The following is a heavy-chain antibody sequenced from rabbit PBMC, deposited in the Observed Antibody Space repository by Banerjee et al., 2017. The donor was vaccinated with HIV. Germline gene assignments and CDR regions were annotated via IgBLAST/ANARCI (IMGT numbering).Heavy chain of an antibody. CDR1: GFSFSSSYW. J-gene: IGHJ4*01. D-gene: IGHD6-1*01. CDR3: ARGGVGGYVYVMDL. V-gene: IGHV1S40*01. Sequence: QSLEESGGDLVQPGASRTLTCTASGFSFSSSYWICWVRQAPRKGLEWIGCIYTGSGTTYYASWVNGRFTISKTSSTTVTLQVTSLTAADTATYFCARGGVGGYVYVMDLWGPGTLVTVS. CDR2: IYTGSGTT.